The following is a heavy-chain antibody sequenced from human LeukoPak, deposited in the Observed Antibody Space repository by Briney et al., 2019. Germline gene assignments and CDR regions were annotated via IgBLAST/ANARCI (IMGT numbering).Heavy chain of an antibody. CDR3: VRLRVPAASYAFDI. J-gene: IGHJ3*02. D-gene: IGHD2-2*01. Sequence: GGSLRLSCAASGFTVSNNYMSWVRQAPGKGLERDSVIYSGGSTYYADSVKGRFTISRDNSKNTLYLQMNSLRAEDTAVYYCVRLRVPAASYAFDIWGQGTMVTVSS. CDR1: GFTVSNNY. V-gene: IGHV3-53*01. CDR2: IYSGGST.